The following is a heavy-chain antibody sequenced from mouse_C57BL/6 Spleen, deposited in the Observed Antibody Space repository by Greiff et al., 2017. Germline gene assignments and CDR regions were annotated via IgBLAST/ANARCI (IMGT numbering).Heavy chain of an antibody. CDR2: ISSGSSTI. D-gene: IGHD2-12*01. Sequence: EVKVVESGGGLVKPGGSLKLSCAAYGFTFSDYGMHWVRQAPEKGLEWVAYISSGSSTIYYADKVQGRFTISRDNAKNTLFLQMTSLWSEDTAMYYCASTYDVCYSMDYWGQGTSVTVSS. CDR1: GFTFSDYG. V-gene: IGHV5-17*01. J-gene: IGHJ4*01. CDR3: ASTYDVCYSMDY.